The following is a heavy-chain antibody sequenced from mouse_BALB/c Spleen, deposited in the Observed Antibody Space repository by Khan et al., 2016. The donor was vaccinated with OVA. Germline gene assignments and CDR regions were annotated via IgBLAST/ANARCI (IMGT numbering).Heavy chain of an antibody. Sequence: EVQLQESGGGLVQPGGSRKLSCAASGFTFSHFGMHWVRQAPEKGLEWVAYISSGSATIYYADTMKGRFTISRDNPTNTLVLHMTRLRSEDAAMYYCASSKITTWYFDVWGAGTTVTVSS. J-gene: IGHJ1*01. CDR2: ISSGSATI. D-gene: IGHD2-4*01. V-gene: IGHV5-17*02. CDR1: GFTFSHFG. CDR3: ASSKITTWYFDV.